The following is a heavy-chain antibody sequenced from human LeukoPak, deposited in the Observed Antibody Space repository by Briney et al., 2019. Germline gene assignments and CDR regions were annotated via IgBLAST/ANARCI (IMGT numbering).Heavy chain of an antibody. D-gene: IGHD4/OR15-4a*01. CDR1: IGSISNYY. CDR2: ISYSGST. CDR3: AREGGGWLTHHLYYFDY. Sequence: SETLSLTCTVSIGSISNYYWSWIRQPPGKGLEWIGYISYSGSTKYNPSLKSRVTISVDTSKNQFSLKLSSVTAADTAVYYCAREGGGWLTHHLYYFDYWGQGTLVTVSS. V-gene: IGHV4-59*12. J-gene: IGHJ4*02.